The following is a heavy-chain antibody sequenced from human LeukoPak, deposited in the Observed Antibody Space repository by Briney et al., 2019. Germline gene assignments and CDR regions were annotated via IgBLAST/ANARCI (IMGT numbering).Heavy chain of an antibody. D-gene: IGHD1-1*01. Sequence: ASVKVSCKASGYTFTDYYIHWVRQAPGQGLEWMGWISPHSGDTNSAQKFQDRVTMTRDTSISIAYMELSSLRSDDTAVYYCARRETGNDSFNIWGQGTMVTVSS. V-gene: IGHV1-2*02. CDR2: ISPHSGDT. CDR1: GYTFTDYY. CDR3: ARRETGNDSFNI. J-gene: IGHJ3*02.